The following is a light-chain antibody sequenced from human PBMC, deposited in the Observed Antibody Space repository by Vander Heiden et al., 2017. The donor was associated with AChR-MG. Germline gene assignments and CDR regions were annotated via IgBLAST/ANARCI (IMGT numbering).Light chain of an antibody. V-gene: IGKV3-20*01. J-gene: IGKJ1*01. CDR3: HQYGSSPRT. Sequence: IVLTQSPGTLSLSPGETVTLSCRASPIISSNYLAWYQHRPGQAPTLLIYGASIRATGIPARFSGSGSGTDFTLTIRRLESEDFAVYYCHQYGSSPRTFGQGTRVEI. CDR1: PIISSNY. CDR2: GAS.